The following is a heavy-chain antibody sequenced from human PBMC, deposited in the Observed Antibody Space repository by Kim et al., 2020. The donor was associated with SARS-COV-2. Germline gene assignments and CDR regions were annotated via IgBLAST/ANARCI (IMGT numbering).Heavy chain of an antibody. D-gene: IGHD4-17*01. V-gene: IGHV3-23*01. J-gene: IGHJ4*02. CDR2: ISGSGGST. Sequence: GGFLRLSCAASGFTFSSYAMSWVRQAPGKGLEWVSAISGSGGSTYYADSVKGRFTISRDNSKNTLYLQMNSLRAEDTAVYYCAKDLTVTPSYFDYWGQGTLVTVSS. CDR1: GFTFSSYA. CDR3: AKDLTVTPSYFDY.